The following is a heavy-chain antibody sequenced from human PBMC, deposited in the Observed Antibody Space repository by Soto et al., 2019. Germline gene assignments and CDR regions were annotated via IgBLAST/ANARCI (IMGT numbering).Heavy chain of an antibody. CDR1: GGAISSGRYY. Sequence: SETLSLTCTVSGGAISSGRYYWRWIRQPAGKGLGWIGYIYYSGSTYYNPSLKSRVTISVDTSKNQFSLKLSSVTAADSAVYYCARACYDSSGYYPDFSSYYGMDVSVQGTTVTVP. J-gene: IGHJ6*02. CDR2: IYYSGST. V-gene: IGHV4-30-4*01. D-gene: IGHD3-22*01. CDR3: ARACYDSSGYYPDFSSYYGMDV.